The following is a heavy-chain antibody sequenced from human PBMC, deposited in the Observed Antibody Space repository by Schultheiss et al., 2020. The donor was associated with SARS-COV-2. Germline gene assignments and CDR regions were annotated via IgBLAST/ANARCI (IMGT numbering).Heavy chain of an antibody. CDR1: GFTFSSYA. Sequence: GGSLRLSCAASGFTFSSYAMHWVRQAPGKGLEWVAVISYDGSNKYYADSVKGRFTISRDNSKNTLYLQMNSLRAEDTAVYYCAKDGDDFWSGYSPGYWGQGTLVTVSS. D-gene: IGHD3-3*01. V-gene: IGHV3-30*07. CDR2: ISYDGSNK. J-gene: IGHJ4*02. CDR3: AKDGDDFWSGYSPGY.